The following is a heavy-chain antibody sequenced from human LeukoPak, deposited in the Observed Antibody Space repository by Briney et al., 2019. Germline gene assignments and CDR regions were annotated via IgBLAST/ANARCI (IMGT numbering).Heavy chain of an antibody. CDR2: INHSGST. V-gene: IGHV4-34*01. CDR1: GGSFSGYY. J-gene: IGHJ4*02. D-gene: IGHD3-10*01. CDR3: ARGPQKQLRGVYNVISWGYYFDY. Sequence: PSETLSLTCAVYGGSFSGYYWSWIRQPPGKGLEWIGEINHSGSTNYNPSLKSRVTISVDTSKNQFSLKLSSVTAADTAVYYCARGPQKQLRGVYNVISWGYYFDYWGQGTLVTASS.